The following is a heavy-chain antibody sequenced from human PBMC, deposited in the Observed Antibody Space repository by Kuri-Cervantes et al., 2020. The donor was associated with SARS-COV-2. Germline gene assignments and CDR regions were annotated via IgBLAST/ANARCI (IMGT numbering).Heavy chain of an antibody. V-gene: IGHV4-38-2*01. CDR2: IYHSGST. D-gene: IGHD3-22*01. CDR1: GYSISSGYY. Sequence: GSLRLSCAVSGYSISSGYYWGWIRQPPGKGLEWIGSIYHSGSTYYNPSLKSRVTISVDTSKNQFSLKLSSVTAADTAVYYCARFAYCYDSSGYDDWGQGTLVTVSS. J-gene: IGHJ4*02. CDR3: ARFAYCYDSSGYDD.